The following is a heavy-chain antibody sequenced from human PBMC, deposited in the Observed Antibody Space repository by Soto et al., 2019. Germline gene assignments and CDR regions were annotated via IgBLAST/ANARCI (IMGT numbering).Heavy chain of an antibody. CDR2: IKSKTDGGTT. J-gene: IGHJ1*01. CDR1: GFAFTNAW. V-gene: IGHV3-15*01. D-gene: IGHD4-17*01. Sequence: GGSLRLSCAASGFAFTNAWMSWVRQAPGKGLEWVGRIKSKTDGGTTDYAAPVKGRFTISRDDSKNTLYLQMNSLKTEDTAVYYCTTARGTYGAEYFQHWGQGTLVTVSS. CDR3: TTARGTYGAEYFQH.